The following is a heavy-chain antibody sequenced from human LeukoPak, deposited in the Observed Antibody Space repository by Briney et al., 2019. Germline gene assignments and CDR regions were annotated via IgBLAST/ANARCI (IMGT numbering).Heavy chain of an antibody. V-gene: IGHV3-23*01. CDR1: GFTFSNYT. CDR3: AKGIIAPRSAFYL. D-gene: IGHD2-21*01. CDR2: VAPGGYT. J-gene: IGHJ3*01. Sequence: GGSLRLSCAASGFTFSNYTMSWVRQAPGKGLEWVSSVAPGGYTYYADSLKGHFIISRGDSKNTIYLQMNRLRADDTAVYYCAKGIIAPRSAFYLCGQGRIGSVSS.